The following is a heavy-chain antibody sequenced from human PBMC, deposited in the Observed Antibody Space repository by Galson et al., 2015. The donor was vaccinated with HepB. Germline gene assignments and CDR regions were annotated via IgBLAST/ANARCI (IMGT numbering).Heavy chain of an antibody. CDR3: ARTLVGPGYFDY. J-gene: IGHJ4*02. CDR1: GFTFSSYS. Sequence: SLRLSCAASGFTFSSYSMHWVRQSPGKGLEWVAIVSYDGARSHYADSVKGRFTISRDNSNHTLYLQMSSLRTDDTAVYYCARTLVGPGYFDYWGQGSVVIVSS. D-gene: IGHD2-15*01. CDR2: VSYDGARS. V-gene: IGHV3-30-3*01.